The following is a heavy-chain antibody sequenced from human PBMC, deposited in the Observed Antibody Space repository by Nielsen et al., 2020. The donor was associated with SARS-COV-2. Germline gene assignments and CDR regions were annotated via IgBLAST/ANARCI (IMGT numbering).Heavy chain of an antibody. V-gene: IGHV4-4*02. D-gene: IGHD6-13*01. J-gene: IGHJ5*02. Sequence: SETLSLTCAVFGGSVNTHAWWSWVRQAPGKGLEWIGEVSHSGSTNYNPSLKSRVTLSMDKSKNQFSLTLTSVTAADTAVYYCARVIGSWYWFAPWGQETLVTVSS. CDR2: VSHSGST. CDR1: GGSVNTHAW. CDR3: ARVIGSWYWFAP.